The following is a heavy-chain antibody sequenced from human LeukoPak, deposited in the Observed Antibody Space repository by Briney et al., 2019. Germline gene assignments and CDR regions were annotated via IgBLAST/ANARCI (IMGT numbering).Heavy chain of an antibody. D-gene: IGHD3-3*01. Sequence: ASVKVSCKASGYTFTNYDISWVRQATGQGLEWMGWMNPNSGNTGFAQKFQGRVTMTRNISITTAYMELSALRSEDTAVYYCARGRGYDFWSNYYYFDYWGQGILVTVSS. J-gene: IGHJ4*02. CDR1: GYTFTNYD. CDR2: MNPNSGNT. V-gene: IGHV1-8*01. CDR3: ARGRGYDFWSNYYYFDY.